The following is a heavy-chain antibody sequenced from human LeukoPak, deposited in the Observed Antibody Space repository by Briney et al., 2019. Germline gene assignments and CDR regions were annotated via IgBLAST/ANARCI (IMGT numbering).Heavy chain of an antibody. D-gene: IGHD6-13*01. Sequence: ASVNVSCKASGYTFTGYYMHWVRQAPGQGLEWMGWINPNSGGTNYAQKFQGWVTMTRDTSISTAYMELSRLRSDDTAVYYCARSPPSIAAAGTEGWFDPWGQGTLVTVSS. CDR2: INPNSGGT. V-gene: IGHV1-2*04. J-gene: IGHJ5*02. CDR1: GYTFTGYY. CDR3: ARSPPSIAAAGTEGWFDP.